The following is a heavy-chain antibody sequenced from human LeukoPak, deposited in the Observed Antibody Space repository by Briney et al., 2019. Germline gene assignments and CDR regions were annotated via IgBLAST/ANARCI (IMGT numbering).Heavy chain of an antibody. J-gene: IGHJ4*02. CDR1: GFTLSNYD. CDR3: ASSPAYSSSWYAIDN. Sequence: QPGGSQRLSCAASGFTLSNYDMHWVRQAAGKGLEWVSGIGTAGDTYYPGSVKGRFTISRENAKNSLYLHMNSLSAGDTAVYYCASSPAYSSSWYAIDNWGQGTLVTVSS. V-gene: IGHV3-13*01. CDR2: IGTAGDT. D-gene: IGHD6-13*01.